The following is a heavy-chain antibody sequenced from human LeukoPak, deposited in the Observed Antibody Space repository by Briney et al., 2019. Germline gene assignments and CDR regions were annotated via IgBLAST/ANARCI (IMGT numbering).Heavy chain of an antibody. V-gene: IGHV3-23*01. CDR3: VREAGYCASVCLKSNWFDP. CDR2: ISNGNT. J-gene: IGHJ5*02. Sequence: GGSLRLSCTASGFAFDEHAMSWVRQPPGKGLEWVAAISNGNTYYADSVRGRFAISRDDSKNMVYLQMNSLRDEDTALYYCVREAGYCASVCLKSNWFDPWGQGTLVTVSS. D-gene: IGHD2-15*01. CDR1: GFAFDEHA.